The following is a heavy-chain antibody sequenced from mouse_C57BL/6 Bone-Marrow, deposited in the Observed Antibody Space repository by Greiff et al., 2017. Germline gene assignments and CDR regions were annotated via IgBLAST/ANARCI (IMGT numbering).Heavy chain of an antibody. V-gene: IGHV3-6*01. CDR3: AREGSSDDSY. D-gene: IGHD1-1*01. CDR1: GYSITSGYY. J-gene: IGHJ2*01. CDR2: ISYDGSN. Sequence: EVHLVESGPGLVKPSQSLSLTCSVTGYSITSGYYWKWIRQFPGNKLEWMGYISYDGSNNYNPSLKNRISITRDTSKNQFFLKLNSVTTEDTATYYCAREGSSDDSYWGQGTTLTVSS.